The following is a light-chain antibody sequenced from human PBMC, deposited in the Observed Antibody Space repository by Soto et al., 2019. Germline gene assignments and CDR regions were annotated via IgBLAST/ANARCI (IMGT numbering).Light chain of an antibody. CDR1: QYVGNY. CDR3: QQYDNIILS. V-gene: IGKV1-33*01. Sequence: IRLTQSPTSLIASVGDRITITCQASQYVGNYLNWYQQKPGEPPRLLISGASNLEPGVLARFSGSGSGADFTFIISDLQPEDVATHFCQQYDNIILSFGGGTKVEI. CDR2: GAS. J-gene: IGKJ4*01.